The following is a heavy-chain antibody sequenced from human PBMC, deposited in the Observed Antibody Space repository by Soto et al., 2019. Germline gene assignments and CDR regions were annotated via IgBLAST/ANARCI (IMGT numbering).Heavy chain of an antibody. V-gene: IGHV1-69*02. D-gene: IGHD2-15*01. CDR2: IIPILGIA. CDR3: ARYCSGGSCYSGDY. Sequence: QVQLVQSGAEVKKPGSSVKVSCKASGGTFSSYTISWVRQAPGQGLEWMGRIIPILGIANYAQKFQGRVTITADKSTSTAYRELSSLRSEDTAVYYCARYCSGGSCYSGDYWGQGTLVTVSS. CDR1: GGTFSSYT. J-gene: IGHJ4*02.